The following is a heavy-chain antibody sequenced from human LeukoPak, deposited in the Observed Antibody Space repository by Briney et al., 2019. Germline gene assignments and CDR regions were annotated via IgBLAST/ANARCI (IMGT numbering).Heavy chain of an antibody. Sequence: PSETLSLTCTVSGGSISSSSYYWGWIRQPPGKGLEWIGSIYYSGSTYYNPSLKSRVTISVDTSKNQFSLKLSSVTAADTAVYYCASGYCTNGVCPIDYWGQGTLVTVSS. V-gene: IGHV4-39*07. J-gene: IGHJ4*02. CDR2: IYYSGST. CDR3: ASGYCTNGVCPIDY. CDR1: GGSISSSSYY. D-gene: IGHD2-8*01.